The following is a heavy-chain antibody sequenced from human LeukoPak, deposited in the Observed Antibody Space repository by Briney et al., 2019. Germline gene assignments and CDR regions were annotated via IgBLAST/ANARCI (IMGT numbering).Heavy chain of an antibody. CDR2: INHSGST. Sequence: SETLSLTCTVSGGSISSYYWSWIRQPPGKGLEWIGEINHSGSTNYNPSLKSRVTISVDTSKNQFSLKLSSVTAADTAVYYCAREDFTVTTWAPDYYYYMDVWGKGTTVTVSS. J-gene: IGHJ6*03. CDR1: GGSISSYY. D-gene: IGHD4-17*01. CDR3: AREDFTVTTWAPDYYYYMDV. V-gene: IGHV4-34*01.